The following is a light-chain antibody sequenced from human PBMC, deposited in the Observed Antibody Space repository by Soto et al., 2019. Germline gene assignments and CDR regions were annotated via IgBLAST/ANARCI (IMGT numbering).Light chain of an antibody. CDR2: EVT. J-gene: IGLJ2*01. V-gene: IGLV2-18*02. CDR1: SSDIGIYDR. CDR3: SSYTSSNTVL. Sequence: QSVLTQPPSVSGSPGQSVTISCTGTSSDIGIYDRVSWYQQTPGTAPKLMIYEVTNRPSGVPDRFSGSKSGTTASLTISGLQAEDEAGYYCSSYTSSNTVLFGGRTKVTVL.